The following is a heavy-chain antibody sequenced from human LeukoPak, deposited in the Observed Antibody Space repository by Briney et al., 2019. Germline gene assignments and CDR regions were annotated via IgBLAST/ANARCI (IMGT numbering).Heavy chain of an antibody. CDR2: ISYDGSNK. CDR1: GFTFSSYA. CDR3: ASPVSPYWYYYYMDV. V-gene: IGHV3-30*04. Sequence: PGGSLRLSCAASGFTFSSYAMHWVRQAPGKGLEWVAVISYDGSNKYYADSVKGRFTISRDNSKNTLYLQMNSLRAEDTAVYYCASPVSPYWYYYYMDVWGKGTTVTVSS. J-gene: IGHJ6*03.